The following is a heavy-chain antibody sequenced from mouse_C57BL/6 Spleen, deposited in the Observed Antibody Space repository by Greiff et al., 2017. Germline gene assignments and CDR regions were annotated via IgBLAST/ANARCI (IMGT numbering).Heavy chain of an antibody. J-gene: IGHJ1*03. V-gene: IGHV1-54*01. CDR3: ARRGVGREGYFDV. D-gene: IGHD4-1*01. Sequence: QVQLQQSGAELVRPGTSVKVSCKASGYAFTNYLIEWVKQRPGQGLEWIGVINPGSGGTNYNEKFKGKATLTADKSSSNAYMQLSSLTSEDSAVYFCARRGVGREGYFDVWGTGTTVTVSS. CDR1: GYAFTNYL. CDR2: INPGSGGT.